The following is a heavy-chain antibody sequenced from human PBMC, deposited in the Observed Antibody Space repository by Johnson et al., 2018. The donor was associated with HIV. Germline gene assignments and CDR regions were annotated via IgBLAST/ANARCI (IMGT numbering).Heavy chain of an antibody. Sequence: VQLVESGGGLIQPGGSLRLSCAASGFTFSSYVMSWVRQAPGKGLEWVSVIYTGGTTYYADSVKGRFIISRDKSNNMLFLQMNSLLRTEDTAMYYCARVRAGAFDIWGRGTMVTVAS. J-gene: IGHJ3*02. CDR1: GFTFSSYV. D-gene: IGHD3-10*01. CDR2: IYTGGTT. V-gene: IGHV3-53*01. CDR3: ARVRAGAFDI.